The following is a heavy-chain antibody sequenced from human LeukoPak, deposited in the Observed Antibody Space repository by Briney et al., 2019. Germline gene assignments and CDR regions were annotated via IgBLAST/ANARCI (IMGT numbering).Heavy chain of an antibody. CDR2: ISSNGGST. Sequence: GGSLRLSCAASGFTFSSYAMHWVRQAPGKGLEYVSAISSNGGSTYYANSVKGRFTISRDNSKNTLYLQMGSLRAEDMAVYYRARDLAPGITGTSYYFDYWGQGTLVTVSS. V-gene: IGHV3-64*01. CDR1: GFTFSSYA. CDR3: ARDLAPGITGTSYYFDY. D-gene: IGHD1-7*01. J-gene: IGHJ4*02.